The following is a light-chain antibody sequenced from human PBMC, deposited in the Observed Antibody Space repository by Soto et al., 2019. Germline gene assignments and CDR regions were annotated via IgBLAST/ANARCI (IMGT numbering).Light chain of an antibody. CDR1: HDVHKN. J-gene: IGKJ4*01. CDR3: QHYNSMLS. CDR2: DAS. V-gene: IGKV1-33*01. Sequence: DIQMTQSPSSLSASEGDRGTITCHSSHDVHKNLNWFQQNPGEAPQLLTYDASKLERGVPSRFSGSGSGTDFTLTISSLQPEDDATYYCQHYNSMLSFGGGTEVEIK.